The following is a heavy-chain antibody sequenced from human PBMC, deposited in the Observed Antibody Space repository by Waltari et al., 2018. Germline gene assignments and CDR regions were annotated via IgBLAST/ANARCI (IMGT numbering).Heavy chain of an antibody. CDR1: GGTFSSYA. J-gene: IGHJ5*02. CDR3: ARDRGVAGTPNWLDP. V-gene: IGHV1-69*05. Sequence: QVQLVQSGAEVKKPGSSVKVSCKASGGTFSSYAISWVRQAPGQGLEWMGVNIPILDTANYAQKFQGRVMSTTDESTSTAYMELSRLRSEDTAVYYCARDRGVAGTPNWLDPWGQGTLVTVSS. D-gene: IGHD6-19*01. CDR2: NIPILDTA.